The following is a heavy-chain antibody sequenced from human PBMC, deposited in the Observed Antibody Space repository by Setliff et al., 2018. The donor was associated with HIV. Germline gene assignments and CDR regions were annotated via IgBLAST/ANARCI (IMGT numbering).Heavy chain of an antibody. CDR3: SRDRRDDYDLTAYFDS. V-gene: IGHV4-39*07. D-gene: IGHD4-17*01. CDR2: IHITGNT. Sequence: PSETLSLTCTVSGDSMSSDNYFWVWVRQPPGKGLEWIGHIHITGNTDYNPSLKSRVTISLDTARNQFSLELTSVTATDTAVYDCSRDRRDDYDLTAYFDSLGQGTVVTVSS. J-gene: IGHJ4*02. CDR1: GDSMSSDNYF.